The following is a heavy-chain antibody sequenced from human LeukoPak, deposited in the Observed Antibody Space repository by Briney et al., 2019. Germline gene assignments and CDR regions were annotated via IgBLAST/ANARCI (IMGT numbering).Heavy chain of an antibody. J-gene: IGHJ5*02. CDR3: ARDSGTTGEVKFDP. CDR2: ISGSGTI. CDR1: GGSINSY. D-gene: IGHD3-10*01. Sequence: SETLSLTCIVSGGSINSYWSWIRPPAGKGWEWIGRISGSGTITYNPALQSRLTISIDTSKNQFSLKLMSVTAADTAVYYCARDSGTTGEVKFDPWGQGILVTVSS. V-gene: IGHV4-4*07.